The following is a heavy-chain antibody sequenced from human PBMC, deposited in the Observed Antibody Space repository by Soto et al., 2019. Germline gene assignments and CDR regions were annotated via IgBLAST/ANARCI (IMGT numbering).Heavy chain of an antibody. CDR2: INPDSGDT. J-gene: IGHJ6*02. D-gene: IGHD3-10*01. V-gene: IGHV1-2*02. Sequence: GASVKVSCKASGYTFTAYYIHWMRQAPGQGLEWMGWINPDSGDTKYPQTFQGRVTMTRDTSKNQFSLKLSSVTAADTAVYYCARLCGSGSYFFDPYYYYGMDVWGQGTTVTVSS. CDR3: ARLCGSGSYFFDPYYYYGMDV. CDR1: GYTFTAYY.